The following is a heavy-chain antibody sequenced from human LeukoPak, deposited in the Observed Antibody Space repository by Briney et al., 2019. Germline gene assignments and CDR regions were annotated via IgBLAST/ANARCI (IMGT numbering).Heavy chain of an antibody. J-gene: IGHJ4*02. CDR2: IYYSGST. CDR1: GGSISSGSYY. CDR3: ASHGGLYYFDY. Sequence: SETLSLTCTVSGGSISSGSYYWGWIRQPPGKGLEWIGSIYYSGSTYYHPSLKSRVTISVDTSKNQFSLKLSSVTAADTAVYYCASHGGLYYFDYWGQGTLVTVSS. D-gene: IGHD3-10*01. V-gene: IGHV4-39*01.